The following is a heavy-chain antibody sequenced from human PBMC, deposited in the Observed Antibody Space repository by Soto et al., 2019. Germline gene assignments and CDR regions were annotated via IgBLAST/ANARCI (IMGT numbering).Heavy chain of an antibody. CDR2: ISAYNGNT. Sequence: QVQLVQSGAEVKKPGASVKVSCKASGYTFTSYGINWVRQAPGQGLEWMGWISAYNGNTKYAQKIQGRVTMTTDTSTSTAYMQLRGLRSAHPPVYYCARDFTPSDVWGQGTTVTVSS. J-gene: IGHJ6*02. V-gene: IGHV1-18*01. CDR1: GYTFTSYG. CDR3: ARDFTPSDV.